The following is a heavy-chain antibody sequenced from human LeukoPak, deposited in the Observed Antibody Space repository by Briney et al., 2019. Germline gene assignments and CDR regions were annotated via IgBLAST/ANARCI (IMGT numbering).Heavy chain of an antibody. Sequence: SETLSLTCTVSGXSISSYYWSWIRQPPGKGLEWIGYISYSGSTNFNPSLKSRVTISVDTSRNQFSLKLSSVTAADTAVYYCAREGTAGTNLNWFDPWGQGTLVTVSS. J-gene: IGHJ5*02. CDR1: GXSISSYY. D-gene: IGHD1-1*01. V-gene: IGHV4-59*01. CDR2: ISYSGST. CDR3: AREGTAGTNLNWFDP.